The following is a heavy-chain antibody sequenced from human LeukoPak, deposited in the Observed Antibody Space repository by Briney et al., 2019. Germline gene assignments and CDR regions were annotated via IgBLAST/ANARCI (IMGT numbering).Heavy chain of an antibody. D-gene: IGHD3-3*01. Sequence: GASVKVSCKSSGYIFTSYVINWVRQAPGQGLEWMGWINTNTGTPTYAQGFTGRFVFSSDTSVRTAYLQIGSLQADDTAVYYCARGASSFGTLDYWGPGTLVTVSS. CDR3: ARGASSFGTLDY. J-gene: IGHJ4*02. CDR2: INTNTGTP. V-gene: IGHV7-4-1*01. CDR1: GYIFTSYV.